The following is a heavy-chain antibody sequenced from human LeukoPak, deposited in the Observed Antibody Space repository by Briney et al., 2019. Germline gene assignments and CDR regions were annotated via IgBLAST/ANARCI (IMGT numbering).Heavy chain of an antibody. Sequence: ASVKVSCKTSGYTFTGYYMHWVRQAPGQGLEWMGWINPNSGGTNYAQKFQGRVTMTRDTSISTAYMELSRLRSDDTAVYCCARDRGYCSGGSCYAGGFDYWGQGTLVTVSS. CDR2: INPNSGGT. J-gene: IGHJ4*02. V-gene: IGHV1-2*02. D-gene: IGHD2-15*01. CDR1: GYTFTGYY. CDR3: ARDRGYCSGGSCYAGGFDY.